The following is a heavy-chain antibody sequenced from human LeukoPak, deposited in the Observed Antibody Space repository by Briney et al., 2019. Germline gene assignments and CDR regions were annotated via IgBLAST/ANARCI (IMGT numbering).Heavy chain of an antibody. Sequence: PSETLSLTCTVSGGSINNYYWSWIRQPPGKGLEWIGYIIYSGSTNYNPSLKSRVTISVDTSKNHFSLKLSSVTAADTAVYYCARNDYGDYKFDYWGQGTLVTVSS. J-gene: IGHJ4*02. CDR2: IIYSGST. V-gene: IGHV4-59*01. CDR3: ARNDYGDYKFDY. D-gene: IGHD4-17*01. CDR1: GGSINNYY.